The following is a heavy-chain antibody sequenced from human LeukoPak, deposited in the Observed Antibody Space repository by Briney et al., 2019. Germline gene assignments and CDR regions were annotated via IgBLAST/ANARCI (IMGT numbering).Heavy chain of an antibody. Sequence: GGSLRLSCAVSGITLSNYGMSWVRQAPGKGLEWGAGISGSGGRTNYADSVKGRFTVSRDNPQNTLYLQMNRLRAEDTAVYFCAKRGVVIRVILVGFHKEANYFDSWGQGALVTVSS. CDR1: GITLSNYG. CDR3: AKRGVVIRVILVGFHKEANYFDS. D-gene: IGHD3-22*01. CDR2: ISGSGGRT. J-gene: IGHJ4*02. V-gene: IGHV3-23*01.